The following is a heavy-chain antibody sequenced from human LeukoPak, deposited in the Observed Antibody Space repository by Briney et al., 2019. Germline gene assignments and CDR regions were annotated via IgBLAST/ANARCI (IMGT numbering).Heavy chain of an antibody. D-gene: IGHD1-26*01. V-gene: IGHV3-11*04. CDR1: GFTFGDYY. CDR2: INSSGRTI. Sequence: GGSLRLSCTASGFTFGDYYMTWIRQAPGKGPEWLAYINSSGRTIYYADSVRGRFTISRDNAKNTLYLQMNSLRAEDTAVYYCARDEVGVGATHDYWGQGTLVTVSS. J-gene: IGHJ4*02. CDR3: ARDEVGVGATHDY.